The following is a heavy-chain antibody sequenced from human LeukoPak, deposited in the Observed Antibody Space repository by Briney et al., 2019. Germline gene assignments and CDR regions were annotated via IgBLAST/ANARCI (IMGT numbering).Heavy chain of an antibody. D-gene: IGHD2-15*01. Sequence: GESLKISCKGSGYSFSSYWIGWVRQMPGKGLEWMGIIYPGDSDTRYSPSFQGQVTISADESINTAYLQWSSLKASDTVMYYCARELYCSGGSCYHFDYWGQGTLVTVSS. CDR1: GYSFSSYW. J-gene: IGHJ4*02. V-gene: IGHV5-51*01. CDR3: ARELYCSGGSCYHFDY. CDR2: IYPGDSDT.